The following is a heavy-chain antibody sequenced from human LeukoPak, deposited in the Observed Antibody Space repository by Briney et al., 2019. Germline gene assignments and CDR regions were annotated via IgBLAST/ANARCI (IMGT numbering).Heavy chain of an antibody. J-gene: IGHJ6*02. CDR1: GGSFSGYY. D-gene: IGHD5-12*01. CDR2: INHSGST. CDR3: ARGRGVDIVATIKSYYYYGMDV. Sequence: TSETLSLTCAVYGGSFSGYYWSWIRQPPGKGLEWIGEINHSGSTNYNPSLKSRVTISVDTSKNQFSLKLSSVTAADTAVYYCARGRGVDIVATIKSYYYYGMDVWGQGTTVTVSS. V-gene: IGHV4-34*01.